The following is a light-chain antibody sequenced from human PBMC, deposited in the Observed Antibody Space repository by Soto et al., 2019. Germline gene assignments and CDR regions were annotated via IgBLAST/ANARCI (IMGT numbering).Light chain of an antibody. J-gene: IGLJ3*02. Sequence: QSVLTQPASVSGSPGQSITISCTGTSSDVGGYNYVSWYQQHPGKVPILMIYDVSNRPSGVSNRFSGSKSGNTASLTISGLQAEDEADYYCSSYTSSSTQVFGGGTKLTVL. CDR1: SSDVGGYNY. V-gene: IGLV2-14*01. CDR2: DVS. CDR3: SSYTSSSTQV.